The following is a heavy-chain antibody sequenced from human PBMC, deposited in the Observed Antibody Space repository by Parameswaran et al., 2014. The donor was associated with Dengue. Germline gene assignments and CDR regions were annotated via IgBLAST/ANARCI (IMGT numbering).Heavy chain of an antibody. J-gene: IGHJ6*02. Sequence: RWIRQPPGKGLEWIGYIYYSGSTYYNPSLKSRVTISVDTSKNQFSLKLSSVTAADTAVYYCARNTYRYDFWSAINYYGMDVWGQGTTVTVSS. V-gene: IGHV4-31*02. CDR2: IYYSGST. CDR3: ARNTYRYDFWSAINYYGMDV. D-gene: IGHD3-3*01.